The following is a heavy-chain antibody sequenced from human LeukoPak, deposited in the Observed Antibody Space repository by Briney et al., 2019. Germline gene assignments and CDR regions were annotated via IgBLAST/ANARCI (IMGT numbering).Heavy chain of an antibody. Sequence: ASVKVSCKASGYTFTIYAMNWVRQAPGQGLEWMGWINPNSGVTNYAQKLQGRVTITRDTSIDTAYMQLSRLRSDDTAVYYCAKDRYGDYEAPFHYYMDAWGRGTTVTVSS. CDR3: AKDRYGDYEAPFHYYMDA. CDR1: GYTFTIYA. V-gene: IGHV1-2*02. CDR2: INPNSGVT. J-gene: IGHJ6*03. D-gene: IGHD5-12*01.